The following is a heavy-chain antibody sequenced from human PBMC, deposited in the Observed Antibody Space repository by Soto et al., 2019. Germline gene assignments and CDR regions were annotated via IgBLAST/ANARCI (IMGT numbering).Heavy chain of an antibody. J-gene: IGHJ4*02. Sequence: EVQLVESGGGLVQPGGSLKLSCAASGFTFSGSAMHWVRQASGKGLEWVGGIRSKADSYATAYAASVKGRFTISRDDSKNTAYLQMSSLKTEDTAVYYCTSLTTFWGQGTLVTVSS. CDR2: IRSKADSYAT. D-gene: IGHD4-17*01. V-gene: IGHV3-73*02. CDR3: TSLTTF. CDR1: GFTFSGSA.